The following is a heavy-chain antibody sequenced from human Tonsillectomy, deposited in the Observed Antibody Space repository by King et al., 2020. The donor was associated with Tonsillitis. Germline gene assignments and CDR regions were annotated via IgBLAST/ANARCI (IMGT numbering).Heavy chain of an antibody. Sequence: DVQLVESGGGLAQPGGSLRLSCAASGFTFSSHSMNWVRQAPGKGLEWVSYISSSGSSIYYADSVKGRFTISRDNAKNSLCLQMNSLRAGDTAVYYCARVDYDSSGYWDAFDIWGQGTTVTVSS. CDR3: ARVDYDSSGYWDAFDI. CDR2: ISSSGSSI. D-gene: IGHD3-22*01. CDR1: GFTFSSHS. V-gene: IGHV3-48*01. J-gene: IGHJ3*02.